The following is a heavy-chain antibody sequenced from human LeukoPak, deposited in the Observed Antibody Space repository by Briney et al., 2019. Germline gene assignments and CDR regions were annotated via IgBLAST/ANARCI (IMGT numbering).Heavy chain of an antibody. CDR3: ARSAFIVVVTAPSYYFDY. D-gene: IGHD2-21*02. Sequence: SETLSLTCTVSGGSISSSSYYWGWIRQPPGKGLEWIGNIYYSGSTYYNPSLKSRVTISVDTSKNQFSLKLSSVTAADTAVYYCARSAFIVVVTAPSYYFDYWGQGTLVTVSS. J-gene: IGHJ4*02. CDR2: IYYSGST. V-gene: IGHV4-39*07. CDR1: GGSISSSSYY.